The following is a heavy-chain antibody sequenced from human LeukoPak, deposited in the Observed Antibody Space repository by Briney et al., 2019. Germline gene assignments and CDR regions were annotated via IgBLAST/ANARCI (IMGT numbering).Heavy chain of an antibody. J-gene: IGHJ4*02. V-gene: IGHV4-4*07. CDR2: IYTSGST. Sequence: TSETLSLTCTVSGGSISSYYWNWIRQPAGKGLEWIGRIYTSGSTSYNSSLKSRVTMSVDTSKSQFSLKLSSVTAADTAVYYCARDVGGYNYGYSLDYWGQGTLVSVSS. CDR3: ARDVGGYNYGYSLDY. CDR1: GGSISSYY. D-gene: IGHD5-18*01.